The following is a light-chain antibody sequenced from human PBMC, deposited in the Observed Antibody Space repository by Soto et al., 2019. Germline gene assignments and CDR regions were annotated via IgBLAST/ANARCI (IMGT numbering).Light chain of an antibody. CDR1: QSVNNNY. V-gene: IGKV3D-20*02. CDR3: QQRQYWHPIT. CDR2: DTS. Sequence: EIVLTQSPGTLSLSPGGRANLSCRAGQSVNNNYLAWYQRQPGQAPRLLIYDTSNRATGVPASFSGSGSGTDFTLTISSLETEDCAIYYCQQRQYWHPITFGHGTRLEIK. J-gene: IGKJ5*01.